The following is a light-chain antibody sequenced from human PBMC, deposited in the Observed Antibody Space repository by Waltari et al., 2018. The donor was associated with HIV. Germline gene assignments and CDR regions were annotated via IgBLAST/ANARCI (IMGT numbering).Light chain of an antibody. J-gene: IGLJ2*01. CDR2: KDN. CDR3: QSTDSSGTRI. V-gene: IGLV3-25*03. Sequence: SSELTQPPSVSVSPGQTARIPCSGDALPKQYTSWYQQKPGQAPVLVIYKDNERPSGIPERFSGSTSGTTVTLTISGLQAEDEADYYCQSTDSSGTRIFGGGTKLTVL. CDR1: ALPKQY.